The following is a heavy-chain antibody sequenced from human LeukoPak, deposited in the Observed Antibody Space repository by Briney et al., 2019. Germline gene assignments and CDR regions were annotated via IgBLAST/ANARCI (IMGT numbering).Heavy chain of an antibody. D-gene: IGHD6-19*01. V-gene: IGHV4-59*08. Sequence: SETLSLTCTVSGGSISSYYWSWIRQPPGKGLEWIGYIYYSGSTNYNPSLKSRVIISVDTSKNQFSLNLSSVTAADTAAYYCARHAAVAGTAFDYWGQGTLVTVSS. CDR1: GGSISSYY. CDR2: IYYSGST. J-gene: IGHJ4*02. CDR3: ARHAAVAGTAFDY.